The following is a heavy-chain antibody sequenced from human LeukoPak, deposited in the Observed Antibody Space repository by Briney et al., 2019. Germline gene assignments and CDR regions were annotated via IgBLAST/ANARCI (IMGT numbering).Heavy chain of an antibody. V-gene: IGHV1-46*01. J-gene: IGHJ6*02. CDR1: GYTFTSYY. D-gene: IGHD6-13*01. Sequence: ASVRVSRKASGYTFTSYYMHWVRQAPGQGLERMGIINPSGGSTSYAQKFQGRVTMTRDTSTSTVYMELSSLRSEDTAVYYCARDRSDSSSWVYGMDVWGQGTTVTVSS. CDR3: ARDRSDSSSWVYGMDV. CDR2: INPSGGST.